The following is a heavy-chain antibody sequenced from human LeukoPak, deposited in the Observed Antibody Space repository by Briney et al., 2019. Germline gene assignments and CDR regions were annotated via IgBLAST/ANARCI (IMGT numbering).Heavy chain of an antibody. CDR1: GFTFSNYG. CDR2: ISGSGGST. J-gene: IGHJ3*02. CDR3: AKDCTNGVCYALDI. D-gene: IGHD2-8*01. Sequence: QPGGSLRLSCAASGFTFSNYGMSWVRQAPGKGLELISAISGSGGSTYYADSVKGRFPISRDNSKNTLYLQINSLRAEDTAVYYCAKDCTNGVCYALDIWGQGTMVTVSS. V-gene: IGHV3-23*01.